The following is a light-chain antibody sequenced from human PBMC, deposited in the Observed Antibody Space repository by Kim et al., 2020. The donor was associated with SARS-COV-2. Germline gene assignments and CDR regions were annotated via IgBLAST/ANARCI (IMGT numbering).Light chain of an antibody. Sequence: VAWGQTVRITCRGEDLRNYYINWYQEKPGQAPVLVLYNKKDRPSGIPDRFSGSNSGNTASLTITGTQAEDESDYYCNSWDSSGDLLFGGGTKLAVL. CDR3: NSWDSSGDLL. CDR1: DLRNYY. V-gene: IGLV3-19*01. CDR2: NKK. J-gene: IGLJ2*01.